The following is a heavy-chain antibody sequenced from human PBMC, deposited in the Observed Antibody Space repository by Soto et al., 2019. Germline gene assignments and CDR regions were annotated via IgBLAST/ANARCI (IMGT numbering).Heavy chain of an antibody. D-gene: IGHD6-19*01. Sequence: ASVKVSCKASGFTFTSSAVQWVRQARGQRLEWIGWIVVGSGNTNYAQKFQERVTITRDMSTSTAYMELSSLRSEDTAVYYCAAVFRDPLRIAVAGHHYWGQGTLVTVSS. CDR2: IVVGSGNT. CDR3: AAVFRDPLRIAVAGHHY. V-gene: IGHV1-58*01. CDR1: GFTFTSSA. J-gene: IGHJ4*02.